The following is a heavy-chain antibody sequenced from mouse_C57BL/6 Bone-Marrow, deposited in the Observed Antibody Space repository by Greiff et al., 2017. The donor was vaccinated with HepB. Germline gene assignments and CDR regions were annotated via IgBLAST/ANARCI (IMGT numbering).Heavy chain of an antibody. J-gene: IGHJ4*01. CDR2: INPYNGGT. V-gene: IGHV1-19*01. CDR3: AKDYYGSTWDAMDY. CDR1: GYTFTDYY. Sequence: VQLQQSGPVLVKPGASVKMSCTASGYTFTDYYMNWVKQSHGKSLEWIGVINPYNGGTSYNQKFKGKATLTVDKSSSTAYMELNSLTSEDSAVYYCAKDYYGSTWDAMDYWGQGTSVTVSS. D-gene: IGHD1-1*01.